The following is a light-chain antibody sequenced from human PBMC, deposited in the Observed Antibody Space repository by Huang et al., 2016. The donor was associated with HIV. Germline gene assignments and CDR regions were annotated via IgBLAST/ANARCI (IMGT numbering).Light chain of an antibody. J-gene: IGKJ1*01. V-gene: IGKV3-11*01. CDR1: QSVSSY. CDR3: QQRGSRPPT. CDR2: DTS. Sequence: EIVLTQSPATLSLSPGERATLSCRASQSVSSYLAWFQQKPGQSPRLLIYDTSNSATGSPARFSRSGSGTDFTLTISSLEPEDFALYYCQQRGSRPPTFGQGTKVEIK.